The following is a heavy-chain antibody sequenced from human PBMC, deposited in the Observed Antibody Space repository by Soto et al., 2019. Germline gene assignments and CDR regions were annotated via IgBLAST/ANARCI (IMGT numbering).Heavy chain of an antibody. CDR1: GGSFTGYY. D-gene: IGHD3-16*01. Sequence: SETLSLTCAVYGGSFTGYYWSWLRQPPGKGPEWIGEINHSGSTKYNPSLENRVTISVDTSKNQFSLKLNSVTAADTAVYYCAGQRGGAPNCIDPWGQGTLVTVSS. V-gene: IGHV4-34*01. J-gene: IGHJ5*02. CDR2: INHSGST. CDR3: AGQRGGAPNCIDP.